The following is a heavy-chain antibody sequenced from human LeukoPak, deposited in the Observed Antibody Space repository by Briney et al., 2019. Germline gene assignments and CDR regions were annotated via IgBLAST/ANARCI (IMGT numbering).Heavy chain of an antibody. V-gene: IGHV4-59*08. CDR3: ARHPFQYPFDH. Sequence: SETLSLTCTVSGASVSSDYWSWIRQSPGKGLEWIGYIYHSGHTMSNPSLKSRVSLSLDTSNNQFSLKLSSVTAADTAVYYCARHPFQYPFDHWGQGTVVSVSS. CDR2: IYHSGHT. CDR1: GASVSSDY. J-gene: IGHJ5*02. D-gene: IGHD4-4*01.